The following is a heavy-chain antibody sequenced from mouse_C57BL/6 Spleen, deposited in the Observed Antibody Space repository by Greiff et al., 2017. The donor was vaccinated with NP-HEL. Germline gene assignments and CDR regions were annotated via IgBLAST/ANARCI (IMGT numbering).Heavy chain of an antibody. CDR1: GFTFSDYG. Sequence: EVHLVESGGGLVKPGGSLKLSCAASGFTFSDYGMHWVRQAPEQGLEWVAYISTGSSTINYADTLKGRSTFSRDKSSNTLFLQMTSLRSEDTAMYYCARCYCGSSPWYFDVWGTGTTVTVSS. D-gene: IGHD1-1*01. CDR2: ISTGSSTI. V-gene: IGHV5-17*01. J-gene: IGHJ1*03. CDR3: ARCYCGSSPWYFDV.